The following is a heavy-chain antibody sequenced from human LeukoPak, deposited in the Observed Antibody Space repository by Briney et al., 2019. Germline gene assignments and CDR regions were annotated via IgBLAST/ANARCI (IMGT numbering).Heavy chain of an antibody. CDR1: GGSISSGDYC. D-gene: IGHD3-3*01. Sequence: SETLSLTCTVSGGSISSGDYCWSWIRQPPGKGLEWIGYIYYSGSTYYNPSLKSRVTISVDTSKNQFSLKLSSVTAADTAVYYCARVRFLEWPKNYYYMDVWGKGTTVTVSS. CDR3: ARVRFLEWPKNYYYMDV. CDR2: IYYSGST. J-gene: IGHJ6*03. V-gene: IGHV4-30-4*08.